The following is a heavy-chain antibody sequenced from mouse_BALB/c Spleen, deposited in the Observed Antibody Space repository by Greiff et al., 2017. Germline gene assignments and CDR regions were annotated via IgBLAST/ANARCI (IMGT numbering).Heavy chain of an antibody. D-gene: IGHD1-1*01. CDR3: AREAYYYGSSFYAMDY. J-gene: IGHJ4*01. Sequence: EVQLVESGGGLVKLGGSLKLSCAASGFTFSSYYMSWVRQTPEKRLELVAAINSNGGSTYYPDTVKGRFTISRDNAKNTLYLQMSSLKSEDTALYYCAREAYYYGSSFYAMDYWGQGTSVTVSS. CDR1: GFTFSSYY. CDR2: INSNGGST. V-gene: IGHV5-6-2*01.